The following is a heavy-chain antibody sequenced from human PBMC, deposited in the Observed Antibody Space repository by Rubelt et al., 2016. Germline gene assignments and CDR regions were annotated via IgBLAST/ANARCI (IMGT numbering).Heavy chain of an antibody. CDR1: GFTFSGSA. J-gene: IGHJ4*02. CDR2: IRSKANNYAT. Sequence: GGSLRLSCAASGFTFSGSAMHWVRQASGKGLEWVGRIRSKANNYATAYAASVKGRFTISRDNSKNTLYLQMNSLRAEDTAVYYCARSEAGYNWYTPPISPVDYWGQGTLVTVSS. V-gene: IGHV3-73*01. D-gene: IGHD1-1*01. CDR3: ARSEAGYNWYTPPISPVDY.